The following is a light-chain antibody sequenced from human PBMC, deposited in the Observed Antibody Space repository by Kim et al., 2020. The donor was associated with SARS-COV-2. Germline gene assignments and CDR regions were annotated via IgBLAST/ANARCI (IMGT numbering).Light chain of an antibody. J-gene: IGLJ2*01. CDR2: ANN. CDR3: SAWDGSLSGRV. CDR1: RSNIGRNY. V-gene: IGLV1-47*01. Sequence: QSVLTQPPSASGTPGQRVTISCSGSRSNIGRNYVYWYQQFPGTAPKLLMYANNQRPSGVPDRFSGSKSGTSASLAISGLRSEDEADYYCSAWDGSLSGRVFGGGTQLTVL.